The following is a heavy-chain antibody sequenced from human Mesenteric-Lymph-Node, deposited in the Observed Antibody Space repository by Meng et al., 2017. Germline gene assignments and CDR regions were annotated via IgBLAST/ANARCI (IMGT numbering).Heavy chain of an antibody. V-gene: IGHV3-48*03. D-gene: IGHD3-9*01. CDR2: ISGSGSTT. CDR1: GFTFSSYA. Sequence: GESLKISCAASGFTFSSYAMHWVRQAPGKGLECVAYISGSGSTTKYADSVKGRFTISKDTAKNSLYLQMNNLRAEDTAIYYCATTGYYPVSYDWGQGTLVTVSS. CDR3: ATTGYYPVSYD. J-gene: IGHJ4*02.